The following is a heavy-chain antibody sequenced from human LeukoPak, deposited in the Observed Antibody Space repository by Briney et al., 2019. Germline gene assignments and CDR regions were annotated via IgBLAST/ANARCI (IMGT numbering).Heavy chain of an antibody. CDR2: ISGSGGST. D-gene: IGHD6-13*01. V-gene: IGHV3-23*01. CDR3: AKDLLKGYSSSWYGYYYYYGMDV. CDR1: GFTFSSYA. Sequence: PGGSLRLSCAASGFTFSSYAMSWVRQAPGKGLEWVSAISGSGGSTYCADSVKGRFTISRDNSKNTLYLQMNSLRAEDTAVYYCAKDLLKGYSSSWYGYYYYYGMDVWGQGTTVTVSS. J-gene: IGHJ6*02.